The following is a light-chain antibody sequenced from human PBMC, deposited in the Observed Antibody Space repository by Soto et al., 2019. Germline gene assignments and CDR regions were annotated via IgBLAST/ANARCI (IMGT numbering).Light chain of an antibody. J-gene: IGKJ4*01. V-gene: IGKV3-11*01. Sequence: PGERVTLSCRASRSVSSYLAWYQQKPGQAPRLLIYDASNRATGIPARFSGSGSGTDFTLTISSLEPEDFAVYYCQQRSDWPPVTFGGGTKVEIK. CDR1: RSVSSY. CDR3: QQRSDWPPVT. CDR2: DAS.